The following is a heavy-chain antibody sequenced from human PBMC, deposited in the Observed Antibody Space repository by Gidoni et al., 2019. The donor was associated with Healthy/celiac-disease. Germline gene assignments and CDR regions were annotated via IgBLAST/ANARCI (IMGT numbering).Heavy chain of an antibody. CDR1: GFTFSSYA. Sequence: QVQLVESGGGVVQPGRSLRLPFAASGFTFSSYAMHGVRQDPGKGLEWVAVISYDGSNKYYADSVKGRFTIARDKSKNTLYLQMNSRRAEDTAVYYCAREASYGYFDYWGQGTLVTVSS. CDR2: ISYDGSNK. J-gene: IGHJ4*02. CDR3: AREASYGYFDY. D-gene: IGHD5-18*01. V-gene: IGHV3-30*01.